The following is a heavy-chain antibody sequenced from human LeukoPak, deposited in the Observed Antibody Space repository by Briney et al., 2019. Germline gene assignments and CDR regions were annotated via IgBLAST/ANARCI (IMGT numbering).Heavy chain of an antibody. CDR3: ARGRPHGNDY. J-gene: IGHJ4*02. CDR1: GFTFSSYW. V-gene: IGHV3-74*01. CDR2: IASDGSST. Sequence: PGGSLRLSCAASGFTFSSYWMNWVRQAPGKGLVWDSRIASDGSSTTYADSVKGRFSTSRDNAKNTLYLQMNSLRVEDTAVYYCARGRPHGNDYWGQGTLVTVSS. D-gene: IGHD4-23*01.